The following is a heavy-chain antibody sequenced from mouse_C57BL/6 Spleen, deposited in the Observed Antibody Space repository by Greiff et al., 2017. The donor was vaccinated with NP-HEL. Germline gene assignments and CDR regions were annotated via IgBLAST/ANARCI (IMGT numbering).Heavy chain of an antibody. CDR2: IDPSGSYT. V-gene: IGHV1-69*01. J-gene: IGHJ1*03. Sequence: QVQLQQPGAELVMPGASVKLSCKASGYTFTSYWMHWVKQRPGQGLEWIGAIDPSGSYTNYTQNFKGTSTLTVDNSSSTASMQLSSMTAEDYAVYYCARGGIYDGNYGYIDVWGTGTTVTVSS. D-gene: IGHD2-1*01. CDR1: GYTFTSYW. CDR3: ARGGIYDGNYGYIDV.